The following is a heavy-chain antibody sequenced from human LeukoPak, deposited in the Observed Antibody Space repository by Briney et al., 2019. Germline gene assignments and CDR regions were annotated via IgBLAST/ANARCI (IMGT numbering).Heavy chain of an antibody. J-gene: IGHJ4*02. CDR3: ARANYDILTGYYMGY. V-gene: IGHV4-38-2*02. Sequence: SETLSLTCTVSGYSISSGYYWGWIRQPPGKGLEWIGSIYHSGSTYYNPSLKSRVTISVDTSKNQFSLKLSSVTAADTAVYYCARANYDILTGYYMGYWGQGTLVTVSS. CDR1: GYSISSGYY. CDR2: IYHSGST. D-gene: IGHD3-9*01.